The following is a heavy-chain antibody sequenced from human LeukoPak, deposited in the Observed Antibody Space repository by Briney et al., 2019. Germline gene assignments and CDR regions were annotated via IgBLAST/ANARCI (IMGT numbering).Heavy chain of an antibody. J-gene: IGHJ4*02. Sequence: SETLSLTCTVSGGSISSGGYYWSWIRQHPGKGLEWIGYIYYSGSTYYNPSLKSRVTISVDTSKNQFSLKLSSVTAADTAVYYCARGRTGDAFDYWGQGTLVTVPS. CDR1: GGSISSGGYY. V-gene: IGHV4-31*03. CDR2: IYYSGST. D-gene: IGHD7-27*01. CDR3: ARGRTGDAFDY.